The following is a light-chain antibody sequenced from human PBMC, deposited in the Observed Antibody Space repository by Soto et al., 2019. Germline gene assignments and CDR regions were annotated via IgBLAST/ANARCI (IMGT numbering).Light chain of an antibody. J-gene: IGLJ1*01. CDR2: DVS. CDR1: SSDVGGSNY. CDR3: GSYSSSSTLYV. Sequence: QSALTQPASVSGSPGQSITISCTGASSDVGGSNYVSWYQQHPGKAPKLMIYDVSNRPSGVSNRFSGSKSGNTASLTISGLQAEDEADYYCGSYSSSSTLYVFGTGTKGTVL. V-gene: IGLV2-14*03.